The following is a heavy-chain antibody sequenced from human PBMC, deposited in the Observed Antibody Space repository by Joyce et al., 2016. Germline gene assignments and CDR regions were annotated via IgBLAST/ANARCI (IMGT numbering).Heavy chain of an antibody. V-gene: IGHV3-23*01. CDR1: GFTFSSYA. CDR3: AKDLSVHCGSDCYPDY. CDR2: ISGDTGST. D-gene: IGHD2-21*02. J-gene: IGHJ4*02. Sequence: EVQLLASGGGSVQPGGSLRLSCAASGFTFSSYAMSWVRQVPGKGLEWVSTISGDTGSTYYADSVKGRFTISRDNSKSTLYLQMNSLRADETAVYYCAKDLSVHCGSDCYPDYWGQGTLVTVSS.